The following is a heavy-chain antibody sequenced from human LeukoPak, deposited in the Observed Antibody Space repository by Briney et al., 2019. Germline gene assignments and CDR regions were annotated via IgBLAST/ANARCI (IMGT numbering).Heavy chain of an antibody. Sequence: SETLSLTRTVSGGSISSSSYYWGWIRQPPGKGLEWIGSIYYSGSTYYNPSLKSRVTISVDTSKNQFSLKLSSVTAADTAVYYCASHVGSSGSDYFDYWGQGTLVTVSS. CDR3: ASHVGSSGSDYFDY. V-gene: IGHV4-39*01. CDR2: IYYSGST. D-gene: IGHD2-15*01. CDR1: GGSISSSSYY. J-gene: IGHJ4*02.